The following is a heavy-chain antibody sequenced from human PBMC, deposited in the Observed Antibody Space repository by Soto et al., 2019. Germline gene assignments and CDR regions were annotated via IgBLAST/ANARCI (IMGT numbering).Heavy chain of an antibody. V-gene: IGHV4-31*03. CDR3: ARATYSSSSFDY. CDR1: GGSVSSGSYY. D-gene: IGHD6-13*01. CDR2: IYYSGST. J-gene: IGHJ4*02. Sequence: SETLCLTCTVSGGSVSSGSYYWSWIRQPPGKGLEWIGYIYYSGSTYYNPSLKSRVTISVDTSKNQFSLKLSSVTAADTAVYYCARATYSSSSFDYWGQGTLVTVSS.